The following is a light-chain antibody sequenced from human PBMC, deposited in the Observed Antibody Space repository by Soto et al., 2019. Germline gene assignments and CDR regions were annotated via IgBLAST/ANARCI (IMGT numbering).Light chain of an antibody. CDR3: QEHYSDSYT. CDR2: GAS. J-gene: IGKJ3*01. V-gene: IGKV1-39*01. CDR1: QSVDSH. Sequence: DIQMTQSPSSLSASVGDRITISCRASQSVDSHLNWYQQLPGKAPKLLMYGASTLQSGVPSRFSGSGSGTDFTLRISGLQPEDFATYYCQEHYSDSYTFGPGTKVDVK.